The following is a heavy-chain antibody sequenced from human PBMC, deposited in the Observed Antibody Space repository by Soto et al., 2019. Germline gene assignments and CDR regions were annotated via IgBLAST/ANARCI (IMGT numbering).Heavy chain of an antibody. CDR2: IYYSGST. CDR1: GGSVSSGGYY. CDR3: ARRITISLGNWFDP. D-gene: IGHD3-9*01. Sequence: VQLQESGPGLVKPSQTLSLPCTVSGGSVSSGGYYWSWIRQHPGKGLEWVGYIYYSGSTYYNPYLKSRVTISVDPSKNQFALKLSSVTAADTAVYYCARRITISLGNWFDPWGQGTLVTVSS. V-gene: IGHV4-31*03. J-gene: IGHJ5*02.